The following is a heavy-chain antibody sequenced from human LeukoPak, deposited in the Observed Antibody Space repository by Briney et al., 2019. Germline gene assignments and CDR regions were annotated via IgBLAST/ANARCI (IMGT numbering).Heavy chain of an antibody. V-gene: IGHV1-2*02. Sequence: ASVKVSCKASGHTFTGYYMNWVRQAPGQGLEWMGWINANSGRTNYAQKFQGRVIMTTDTSISPGYMEMSRLRSGDPAVYYCASKWVTYYYNSSYYHYPTDVFDIWGQGTMVPVSS. D-gene: IGHD3-22*01. CDR3: ASKWVTYYYNSSYYHYPTDVFDI. J-gene: IGHJ3*02. CDR1: GHTFTGYY. CDR2: INANSGRT.